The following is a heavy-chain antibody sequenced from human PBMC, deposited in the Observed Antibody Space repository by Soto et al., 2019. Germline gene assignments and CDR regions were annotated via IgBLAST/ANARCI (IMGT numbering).Heavy chain of an antibody. CDR2: FDPEEGET. J-gene: IGHJ4*02. Sequence: ASVKVSCKVSGYILSEFSMHWVRQAPGKRLEWMGRFDPEEGETTFAQKFQGRVTMTKDTSRDTVYMEMSSLRSEDTAVYYCATLGREVAATAFDTWGLENVLTISS. D-gene: IGHD2-15*01. CDR1: GYILSEFS. CDR3: ATLGREVAATAFDT. V-gene: IGHV1-24*01.